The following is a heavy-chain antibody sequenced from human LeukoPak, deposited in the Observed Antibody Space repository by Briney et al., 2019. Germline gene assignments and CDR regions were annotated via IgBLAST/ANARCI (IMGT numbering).Heavy chain of an antibody. J-gene: IGHJ4*02. D-gene: IGHD5-12*01. V-gene: IGHV4-34*01. CDR1: GGSFSGYY. CDR3: ARGTLDIVATTPLYFDY. Sequence: SETLSLTCAVYGGSFSGYYWSWIRQPPGKGLEWIGEINRSGSTNYNPSLKSRVTISVDTSKNQFSLKLSSVTAADTAVYYCARGTLDIVATTPLYFDYWGQGTLVTVSS. CDR2: INRSGST.